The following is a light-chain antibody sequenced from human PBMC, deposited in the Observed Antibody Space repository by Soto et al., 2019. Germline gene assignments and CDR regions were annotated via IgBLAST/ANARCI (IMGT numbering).Light chain of an antibody. CDR3: GSYTTSSNYV. Sequence: QSALTQPASVSGSPGQSITISCTGTISDVGSYNYVSWYQQYPGKAPKLMIYDVSTRPSGVSDRFSGSKSGNTASLTISGLRAVDEADYYCGSYTTSSNYVFGTGTKVTVL. J-gene: IGLJ1*01. CDR2: DVS. V-gene: IGLV2-14*03. CDR1: ISDVGSYNY.